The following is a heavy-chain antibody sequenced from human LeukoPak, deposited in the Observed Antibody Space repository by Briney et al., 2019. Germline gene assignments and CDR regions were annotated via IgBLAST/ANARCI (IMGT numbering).Heavy chain of an antibody. V-gene: IGHV3-7*03. CDR1: GFTFSSYW. CDR2: IKEDGSEK. D-gene: IGHD3-9*01. Sequence: GGSLRLSCAASGFTFSSYWMTWVRQAPGQGLEWVVSIKEDGSEKYYVDSAKGRFTISRDNAKNSLYPQMNSLRAEDTAVYYCAAGKYFGDYWGQGTLVTVSS. J-gene: IGHJ4*02. CDR3: AAGKYFGDY.